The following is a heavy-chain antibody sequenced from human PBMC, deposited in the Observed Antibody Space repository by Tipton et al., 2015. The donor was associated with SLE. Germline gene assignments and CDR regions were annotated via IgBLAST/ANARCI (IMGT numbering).Heavy chain of an antibody. CDR1: GGSISSGGYY. CDR2: IYYSGST. D-gene: IGHD6-13*01. V-gene: IGHV4-31*03. Sequence: TLSLTCTVSGGSISSGGYYWSWIRQRPGKGLEWIGYIYYSGSTYYNPSLKSRVTISVDTSKNQFSLKLSSVTAADTAVYYCARLADGNRNWFDPWGQGTLVTVSS. CDR3: ARLADGNRNWFDP. J-gene: IGHJ5*02.